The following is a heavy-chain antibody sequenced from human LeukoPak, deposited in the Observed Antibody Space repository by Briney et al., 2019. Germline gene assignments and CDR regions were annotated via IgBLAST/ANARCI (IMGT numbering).Heavy chain of an antibody. CDR1: GITLSTYW. D-gene: IGHD2/OR15-2a*01. Sequence: PGGSLRLSCAASGITLSTYWMSWVRQAPGKGLEWVANIKQDGSEKNYVDSVKGRFTISRDNARNSLYLQMNGLRAEDTAVYYCAREETDNSPYFEYWGQGTLVTVSS. V-gene: IGHV3-7*03. CDR3: AREETDNSPYFEY. CDR2: IKQDGSEK. J-gene: IGHJ4*02.